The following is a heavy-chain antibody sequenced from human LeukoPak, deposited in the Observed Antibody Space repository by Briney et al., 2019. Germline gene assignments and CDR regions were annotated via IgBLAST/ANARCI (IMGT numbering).Heavy chain of an antibody. V-gene: IGHV4-34*01. J-gene: IGHJ4*02. CDR2: INHSGST. Sequence: PSETLSLTCAVYGGSFSSYYWSWIRQPPGKGLEWIGEINHSGSTNYNPSLKSRVTISVDTSKNQFSLKLSSVTAADTAVYYCARGGRKYYYDSSGSIFDYWGQGTLVTVSS. D-gene: IGHD3-22*01. CDR3: ARGGRKYYYDSSGSIFDY. CDR1: GGSFSSYY.